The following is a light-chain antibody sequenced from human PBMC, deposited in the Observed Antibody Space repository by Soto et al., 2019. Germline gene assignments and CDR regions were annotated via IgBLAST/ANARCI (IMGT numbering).Light chain of an antibody. CDR3: QQYGSSGT. J-gene: IGKJ1*01. V-gene: IGKV3-20*01. CDR2: GAS. CDR1: QSVSNNY. Sequence: GTXXXSPXXRATLXXRASQSVSNNYLAWYQQKPGQAPRLLIYGASNRATGIPDRFSGSGSGTDFTLTISRLEPEDFAVYYCQQYGSSGTFGQGTKVDI.